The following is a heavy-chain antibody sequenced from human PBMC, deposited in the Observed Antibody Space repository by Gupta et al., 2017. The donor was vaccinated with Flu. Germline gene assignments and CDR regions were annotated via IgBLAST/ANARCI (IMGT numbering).Heavy chain of an antibody. V-gene: IGHV3-15*01. CDR2: IKRKSEGGTT. Sequence: AWMTWVRQAPGKGLEWVGRIKRKSEGGTTDYTAPVKGRFIISRDDSKNMLYLQMNSLKTEDTAVYYCTTPYDGNSRASDYWGQGTLVTVSS. J-gene: IGHJ4*02. D-gene: IGHD3-22*01. CDR1: AW. CDR3: TTPYDGNSRASDY.